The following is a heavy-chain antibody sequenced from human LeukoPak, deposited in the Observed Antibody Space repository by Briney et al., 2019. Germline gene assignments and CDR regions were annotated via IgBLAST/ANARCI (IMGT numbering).Heavy chain of an antibody. J-gene: IGHJ5*02. CDR3: ARDVTIFGVERYNWFDP. D-gene: IGHD3-3*01. CDR1: GGSISSGSYY. Sequence: PSETLSLTCTVSGGSISSGSYYWSWIRQPAGKGLEWIGRIYTSGSTNYNPSLKSLATISVDTSKNQFSLKLISVTAADTAVYYCARDVTIFGVERYNWFDPWGQGTLVTVSS. CDR2: IYTSGST. V-gene: IGHV4-61*02.